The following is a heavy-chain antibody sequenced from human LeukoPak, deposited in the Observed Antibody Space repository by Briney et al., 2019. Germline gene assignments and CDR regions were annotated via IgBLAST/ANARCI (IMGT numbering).Heavy chain of an antibody. V-gene: IGHV3-33*01. CDR1: GFTFSSYG. CDR2: IWYDGSNK. Sequence: PGGSLRLSCAASGFTFSSYGTHWVRQAPGKGLEWVAVIWYDGSNKYYADSVKGRFTISRDNSKNTLYLQMNSLRAEDTAVYYCARDRYSGTIGLFDYWGQGTLVTVSS. CDR3: ARDRYSGTIGLFDY. J-gene: IGHJ4*02. D-gene: IGHD1-26*01.